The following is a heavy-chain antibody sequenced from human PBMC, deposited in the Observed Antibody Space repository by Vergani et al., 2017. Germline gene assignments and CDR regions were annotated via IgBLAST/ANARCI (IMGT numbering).Heavy chain of an antibody. V-gene: IGHV4-39*01. CDR2: ISSSGSS. Sequence: QLHLQESGPGLVKPSETLSLTCTVSGVSISSNFYYWGWIRQSPGKGLDWIGSISSSGSSYSNPSLQSRVTMSVDTSTNQVSLRLSSVTAADTALYYCAKPVGTSAIMDGYTMWGQGTMVTVSS. D-gene: IGHD5/OR15-5a*01. CDR3: AKPVGTSAIMDGYTM. J-gene: IGHJ3*02. CDR1: GVSISSNFYY.